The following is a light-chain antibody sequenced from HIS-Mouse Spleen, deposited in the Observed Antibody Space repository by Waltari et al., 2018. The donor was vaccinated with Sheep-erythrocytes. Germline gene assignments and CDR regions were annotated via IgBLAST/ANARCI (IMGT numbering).Light chain of an antibody. CDR3: QQANSFPIT. CDR2: DAS. CDR1: QGMSSW. V-gene: IGKV1-12*01. Sequence: DIQMTQSPSSVSASVGDRVTITCRASQGMSSWLAWVQQKPGKAHKLRIYDASSLQSGVPSTFSGSGSGTDLTLTISSLHPEDFATYYCQQANSFPITFGQGTRLEIK. J-gene: IGKJ5*01.